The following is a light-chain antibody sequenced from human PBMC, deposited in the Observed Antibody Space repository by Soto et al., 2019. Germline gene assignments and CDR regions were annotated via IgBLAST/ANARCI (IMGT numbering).Light chain of an antibody. Sequence: QSVLTQPPSVSAAPGQTVTISCSGSSSNIGNNYVSWYQQLPGTAPKLLIYENNKRPSGIPDRFSGSKSGTSATLGITGLQTGDEADYYCGTWDSSLSAVVFGGGTTLTVL. CDR2: ENN. CDR3: GTWDSSLSAVV. CDR1: SSNIGNNY. J-gene: IGLJ2*01. V-gene: IGLV1-51*02.